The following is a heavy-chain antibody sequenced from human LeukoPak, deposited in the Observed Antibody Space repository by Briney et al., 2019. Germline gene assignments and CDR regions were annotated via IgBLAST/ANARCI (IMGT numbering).Heavy chain of an antibody. J-gene: IGHJ5*02. D-gene: IGHD3-3*01. CDR2: IKDDGSQK. CDR3: ATWRGYGHCLDS. V-gene: IGHV3-7*01. Sequence: GGSLRLSCAVSGFIFTDYWMTWVPQAPGKGLEWVPNIKDDGSQKYYMDSVMGRFSVSRDNAKNSLYLQMTSLRADDTAVYYCATWRGYGHCLDSWGQGTLVTVSS. CDR1: GFIFTDYW.